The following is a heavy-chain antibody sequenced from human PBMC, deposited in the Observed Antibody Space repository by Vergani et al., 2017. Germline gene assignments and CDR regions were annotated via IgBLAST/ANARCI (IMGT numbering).Heavy chain of an antibody. V-gene: IGHV4-38-2*02. Sequence: QVQLQESGPGLVKPSETLSLTCTVPGYSISSGYYWGWIRQPPGKGLEWIGSIYHSGSTDYNPSLKSRVTISLDTSKNQFSLKLSSGTAADTAVYYCAGEVVPGAMPHGPAYWFDPGGQGARVTVSS. CDR2: IYHSGST. CDR3: AGEVVPGAMPHGPAYWFDP. D-gene: IGHD2-2*01. CDR1: GYSISSGYY. J-gene: IGHJ5*02.